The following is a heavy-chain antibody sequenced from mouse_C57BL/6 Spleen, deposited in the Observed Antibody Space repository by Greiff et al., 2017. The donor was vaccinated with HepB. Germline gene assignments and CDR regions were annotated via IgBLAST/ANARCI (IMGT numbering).Heavy chain of an antibody. CDR2: IRLKSDNYAT. V-gene: IGHV6-3*01. CDR1: GFTFSNYW. J-gene: IGHJ2*01. Sequence: EVHLVESGGGLVQPGGSMKLSCVASGFTFSNYWMNWVRQSPEKGLEWVAQIRLKSDNYATHYAESVKGRFTISRDDSKSSVYLQMNNLRAEDTGIYYCTVGYGNYEDFDYWGQGTTLTVSS. D-gene: IGHD2-1*01. CDR3: TVGYGNYEDFDY.